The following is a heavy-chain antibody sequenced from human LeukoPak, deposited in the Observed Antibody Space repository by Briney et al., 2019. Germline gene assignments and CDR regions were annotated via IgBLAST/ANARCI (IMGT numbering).Heavy chain of an antibody. D-gene: IGHD1-26*01. V-gene: IGHV3-21*01. CDR3: ARDFYSGSSDY. J-gene: IGHJ4*02. CDR2: ISSSSYI. Sequence: PGGSLRLSCAASGFTLSTYSMNWVRQAPGKGLEWVSFISSSSYIYYADSVKGRFTISRDNAKNSLYLQMNSLRAEDTAVYFCARDFYSGSSDYWGQGTLVTVSS. CDR1: GFTLSTYS.